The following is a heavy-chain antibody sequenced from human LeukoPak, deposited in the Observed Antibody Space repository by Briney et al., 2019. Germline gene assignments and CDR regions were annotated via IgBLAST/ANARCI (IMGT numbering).Heavy chain of an antibody. CDR2: IWYDGSNK. CDR3: ARDRLPGIAAARGWFDP. CDR1: GFTFSSYG. V-gene: IGHV3-33*01. J-gene: IGHJ5*02. Sequence: GGSLRLSCAASGFTFSSYGMHWVRQAPGKGLKWVAVIWYDGSNKYYADSVKGRFTISRDNSKNTLYLQMNSLRAEDTAVYYCARDRLPGIAAARGWFDPWGQGTLVTVSS. D-gene: IGHD6-13*01.